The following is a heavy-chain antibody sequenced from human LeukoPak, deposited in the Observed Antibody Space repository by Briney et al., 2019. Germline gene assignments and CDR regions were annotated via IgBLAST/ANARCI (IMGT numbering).Heavy chain of an antibody. D-gene: IGHD2-15*01. CDR3: ARDGGISRGYFDL. CDR2: IWYDGSNK. V-gene: IGHV3-33*01. Sequence: PGRSLRLSCAASGFTFSSYGMHWVRQAPGKGLEWVAVIWYDGSNKYYADSVKGRFTISRDNSKNTLYLQMNSLRAEDTAVYYCARDGGISRGYFDLWGRGTLVTVSS. J-gene: IGHJ2*01. CDR1: GFTFSSYG.